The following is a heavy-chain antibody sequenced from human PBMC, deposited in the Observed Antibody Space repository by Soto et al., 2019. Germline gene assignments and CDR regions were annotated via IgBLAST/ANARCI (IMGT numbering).Heavy chain of an antibody. D-gene: IGHD3-10*01. J-gene: IGHJ3*01. CDR1: GFNLESHW. Sequence: EVQLVESGGGLVQPGGSLRLACAASGFNLESHWMHWVRQGPGKGLAWVSRVKSDGSRIRYGDFVRGRFTISRDNAKNTLFLQMDSLTADDTGVYFCARESLKTLVSGAFDVWGQGTAVVVSS. CDR3: ARESLKTLVSGAFDV. CDR2: VKSDGSRI. V-gene: IGHV3-74*01.